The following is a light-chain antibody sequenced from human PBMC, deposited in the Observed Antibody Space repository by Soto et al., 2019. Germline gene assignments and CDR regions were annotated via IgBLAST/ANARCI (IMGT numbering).Light chain of an antibody. Sequence: EIVLTQSPGTLSLSPGERATLSCRASQSINSDFLAWYQQKPGQAPRLLMYGASSRATGIPDRISGSGSGTDFTLTISRLAPEDFAVYYCQQYGDSPTWTFGQGTKVEIK. CDR2: GAS. V-gene: IGKV3-20*01. J-gene: IGKJ1*01. CDR3: QQYGDSPTWT. CDR1: QSINSDF.